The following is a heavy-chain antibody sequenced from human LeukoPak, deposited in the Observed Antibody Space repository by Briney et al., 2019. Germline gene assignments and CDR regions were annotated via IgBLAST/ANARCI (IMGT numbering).Heavy chain of an antibody. J-gene: IGHJ4*02. CDR2: ISDYNGNT. CDR3: ARDYSAASNFWSGYRRPYFDY. Sequence: ASVKVSCKASGYTFTSYGISWVRQAPGQGLEWMGWISDYNGNTNYAQKLQGRVTMTTDTSTGTAYMELRSLRSDDTAVYYCARDYSAASNFWSGYRRPYFDYWGQGTLVTVSS. V-gene: IGHV1-18*01. CDR1: GYTFTSYG. D-gene: IGHD3-3*01.